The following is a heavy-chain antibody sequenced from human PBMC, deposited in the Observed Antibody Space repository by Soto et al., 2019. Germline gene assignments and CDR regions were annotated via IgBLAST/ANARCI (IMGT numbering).Heavy chain of an antibody. D-gene: IGHD5-18*01. Sequence: PGGSLRLSCSASGFTFNIFALHWVRQAPGKGLEYVSAITANGGTTYYADSVKGRFTISRDNSKNKLYLQMSSLRPEDTAVYYCARVIPAYSYGYSDCWGQGTLVKVS. J-gene: IGHJ4*02. CDR3: ARVIPAYSYGYSDC. V-gene: IGHV3-64*04. CDR1: GFTFNIFA. CDR2: ITANGGTT.